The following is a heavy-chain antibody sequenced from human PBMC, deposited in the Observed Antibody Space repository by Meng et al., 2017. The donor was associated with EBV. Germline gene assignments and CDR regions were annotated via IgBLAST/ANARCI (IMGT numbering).Heavy chain of an antibody. CDR3: ASESGRGFTPDY. CDR1: GGTFRSDA. V-gene: IGHV1-69*01. D-gene: IGHD3-10*01. J-gene: IGHJ4*02. CDR2: LIPKSDAP. Sequence: VQLVQSGAEVKKPGSSVKVACKPSGGTFRSDAVSWVRQAPGQGLEWMGGLIPKSDAPYYAQKFQDRVTITADESTSTHYMDLSGLRSEDTAVYYCASESGRGFTPDYWGQGTLVTVSS.